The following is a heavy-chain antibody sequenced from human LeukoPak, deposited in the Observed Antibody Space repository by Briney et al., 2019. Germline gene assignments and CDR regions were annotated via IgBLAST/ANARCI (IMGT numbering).Heavy chain of an antibody. D-gene: IGHD3-22*01. J-gene: IGHJ3*02. CDR2: ISGSGGST. CDR1: GFTFSSYA. Sequence: GGSLRLSCAASGFTFSSYAMSWVRQAPGKGLEWVSAISGSGGSTYYADSVKGRFTISRDNSRNTLYLQMNSLRAEDTAVYYCAKDLYYYDSSGYYAFDAFDIWGQGTMVTVSS. V-gene: IGHV3-23*01. CDR3: AKDLYYYDSSGYYAFDAFDI.